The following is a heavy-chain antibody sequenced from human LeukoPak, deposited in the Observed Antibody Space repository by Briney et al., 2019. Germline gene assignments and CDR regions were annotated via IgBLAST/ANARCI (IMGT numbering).Heavy chain of an antibody. D-gene: IGHD6-19*01. CDR2: MSSDGSNK. Sequence: GGSLRLSCAASGFTFSVYTIHWVRQAPGKGPEWVAVMSSDGSNKYYADSVKGRFTISRDNSRNTMYLQMNSLRAEDTAVYCCARALSSGWSHAFDIWGQGTMVTVSS. CDR1: GFTFSVYT. J-gene: IGHJ3*02. CDR3: ARALSSGWSHAFDI. V-gene: IGHV3-30-3*01.